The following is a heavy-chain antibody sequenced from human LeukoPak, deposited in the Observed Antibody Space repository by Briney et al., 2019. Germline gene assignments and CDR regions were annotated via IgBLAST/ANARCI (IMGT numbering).Heavy chain of an antibody. Sequence: ASVKVSCKASGYTFTGYYMHWVRQAPGQGLEWMGWINPNSGGTNYAQKFQGRVTMTRDTSISTAYMELSRLRSDDTAVCYCARGSTYCSSTSCSYRDYYGMDVWGQGTTVTVSS. D-gene: IGHD2-2*01. CDR1: GYTFTGYY. V-gene: IGHV1-2*02. J-gene: IGHJ6*02. CDR3: ARGSTYCSSTSCSYRDYYGMDV. CDR2: INPNSGGT.